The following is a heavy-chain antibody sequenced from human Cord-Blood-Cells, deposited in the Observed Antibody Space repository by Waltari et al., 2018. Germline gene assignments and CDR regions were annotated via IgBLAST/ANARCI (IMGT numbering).Heavy chain of an antibody. CDR1: GFPLSSYG. J-gene: IGHJ4*02. V-gene: IGHV3-33*01. CDR3: ARDRHDYGGNYFDY. CDR2: IWYDGSNK. Sequence: QVQLVESGGGVVQPGRSLRLSCAASGFPLSSYGLHWLRQAAGKGLEWVAVIWYDGSNKYYADSVKGRFTISRDNSKNTLYLQMNSLRAEDTAVYYCARDRHDYGGNYFDYWGQGTLVTVSS. D-gene: IGHD4-17*01.